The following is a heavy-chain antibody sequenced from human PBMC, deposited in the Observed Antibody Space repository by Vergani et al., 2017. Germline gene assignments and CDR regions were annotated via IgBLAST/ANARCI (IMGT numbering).Heavy chain of an antibody. CDR1: FSTFFPSP. Sequence: QVQLLQSGAEFTQPPSSLPFSSTPSFSTFFPSPIRFVRQAPGQALGWMGRLIPIFGTANYAQKFQGRVTITADNSTSTAYMELSSLRSEDTAVYYCARDRRIGVVVPAAHWGQGTLVTVSS. CDR3: ARDRRIGVVVPAAH. CDR2: LIPIFGTA. J-gene: IGHJ4*02. D-gene: IGHD2-2*01. V-gene: IGHV1-69*14.